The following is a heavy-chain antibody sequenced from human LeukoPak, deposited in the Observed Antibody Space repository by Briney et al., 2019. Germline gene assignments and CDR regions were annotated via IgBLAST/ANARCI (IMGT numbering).Heavy chain of an antibody. Sequence: GGSLRLSCAASGFTFSSYEMNWVRQAPGKGLESVSYISSSGSTIYYADSVKGRFTISRDNAKNSLYLQMNSLRAEDTAVYYYARERYSSGWYNYWGQGTLVTVSS. D-gene: IGHD6-19*01. CDR1: GFTFSSYE. J-gene: IGHJ4*02. CDR3: ARERYSSGWYNY. V-gene: IGHV3-48*03. CDR2: ISSSGSTI.